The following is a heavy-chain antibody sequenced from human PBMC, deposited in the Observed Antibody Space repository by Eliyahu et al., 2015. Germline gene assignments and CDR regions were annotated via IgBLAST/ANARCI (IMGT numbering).Heavy chain of an antibody. CDR3: ARDLTPPGFSFGYPIDF. CDR1: GFTFSDYS. J-gene: IGHJ4*02. CDR2: LVVVVVPP. D-gene: IGHD3-22*01. V-gene: IGHV3-48*01. Sequence: EVQLVESGGGLVQPGGSLRLSCAASGFTFSDYSMNWVRQAPGKGPGVGFIPLVVVVVPPTTADSVKGRFTISRHNAKNSLYLQMNSLRAEDTAVYYCARDLTPPGFSFGYPIDFGGQGTLVTVSS.